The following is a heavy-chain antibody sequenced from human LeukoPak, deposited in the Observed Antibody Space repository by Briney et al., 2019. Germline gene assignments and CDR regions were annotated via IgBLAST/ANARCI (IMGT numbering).Heavy chain of an antibody. Sequence: PRASVKVSCKASGGTFSDYAISWVRQAPGQGLEWVGRIIPSLNVADYAQQFQGRVAITADTSTRIAHMELSSLRSEDTAVYYCARWRYCSSTSCSDHYYYGMDVWGQGTTVTVSS. CDR3: ARWRYCSSTSCSDHYYYGMDV. J-gene: IGHJ6*02. CDR1: GGTFSDYA. CDR2: IIPSLNVA. D-gene: IGHD2-2*01. V-gene: IGHV1-69*04.